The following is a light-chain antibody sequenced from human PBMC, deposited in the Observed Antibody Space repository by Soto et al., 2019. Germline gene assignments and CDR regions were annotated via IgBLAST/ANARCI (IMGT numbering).Light chain of an antibody. CDR1: QSIRYY. V-gene: IGKV1-5*01. Sequence: DIQLTQSPPTLSASVGDRVTITCRASQSIRYYLAWYQQMPGKAPKLLIYGASSLQSGVPSRFSGSGSGTEFTLTISSLQPDDFAAYFSPHNNSYSQTFGQATKV. CDR3: PHNNSYSQT. CDR2: GAS. J-gene: IGKJ1*01.